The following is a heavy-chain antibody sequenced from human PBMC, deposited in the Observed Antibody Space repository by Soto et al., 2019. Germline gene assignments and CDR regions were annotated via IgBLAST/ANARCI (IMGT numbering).Heavy chain of an antibody. CDR2: ISYDGSNK. D-gene: IGHD3-22*01. CDR1: GFTFSSYG. CDR3: AKLWGTSTYDSSDYPIDY. Sequence: GGSLRLSCAASGFTFSSYGMHWVRQAPGKGLEWVAVISYDGSNKYYADSVKGRFTISRDNSKNTLYLQMNSLRAEDTAVYYCAKLWGTSTYDSSDYPIDYWGQGTLVTVSS. V-gene: IGHV3-30*18. J-gene: IGHJ4*02.